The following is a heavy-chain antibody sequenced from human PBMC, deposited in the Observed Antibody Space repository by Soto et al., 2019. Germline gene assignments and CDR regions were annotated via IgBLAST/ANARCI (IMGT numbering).Heavy chain of an antibody. J-gene: IGHJ4*02. V-gene: IGHV4-4*02. D-gene: IGHD1-7*01. CDR1: GGSFTSNNW. CDR3: ASRDPGTSVDY. Sequence: SETLSLTCAVSGGSFTSNNWWTWVRQPPGQGLEWIGEIYRTGSTNYNPSLKSRVTISLDKSENQFSLKVTSLTAAGTAVYYCASRDPGTSVDYWGQGTLVTVSS. CDR2: IYRTGST.